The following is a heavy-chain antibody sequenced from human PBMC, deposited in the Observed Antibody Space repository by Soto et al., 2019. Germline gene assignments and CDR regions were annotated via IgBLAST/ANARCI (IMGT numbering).Heavy chain of an antibody. J-gene: IGHJ4*02. V-gene: IGHV3-21*01. CDR3: ASEDTDSGSYYDY. CDR1: AFTFSTYS. CDR2: ISSSSTYI. D-gene: IGHD1-26*01. Sequence: EVQLVESGGGLVKPGGSLRLSCAASAFTFSTYSMNWVRQAPGKGLEWVSSISSSSTYIYYADSVKGRFTISRDNAKNSLYLQMTSLRAEDTAVYYCASEDTDSGSYYDYWGQGTLVTVSS.